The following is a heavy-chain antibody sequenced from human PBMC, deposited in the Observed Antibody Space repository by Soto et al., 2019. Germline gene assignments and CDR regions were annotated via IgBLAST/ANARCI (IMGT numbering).Heavy chain of an antibody. CDR3: ARDLEYSSSSDWFDP. V-gene: IGHV3-21*01. Sequence: EVQLVESGGGLVKPGGSLRLSCAASGFTFSSCSMNWVRQAPGKGLEWVSSISSSSSYIYYADSVKGRFTISRDNAKNSLYLQMNSLRAEDTAVYYCARDLEYSSSSDWFDPWGQGTLVTVSS. CDR2: ISSSSSYI. J-gene: IGHJ5*02. D-gene: IGHD6-6*01. CDR1: GFTFSSCS.